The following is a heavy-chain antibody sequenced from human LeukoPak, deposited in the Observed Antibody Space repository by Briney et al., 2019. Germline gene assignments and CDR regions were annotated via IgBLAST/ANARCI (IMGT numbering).Heavy chain of an antibody. CDR2: ISYDGSNK. D-gene: IGHD6-25*01. CDR3: ARDLAAGVDY. CDR1: GFTFSSYG. Sequence: PGRSLRLSCAASGFTFSSYGMHWVRQAPGKGLEWMAVISYDGSNKYYADSVKGRFTISRDNSKNTLYLQMNSLRAEDTAVYYCARDLAAGVDYWGQGTLVTVSS. J-gene: IGHJ4*02. V-gene: IGHV3-30*03.